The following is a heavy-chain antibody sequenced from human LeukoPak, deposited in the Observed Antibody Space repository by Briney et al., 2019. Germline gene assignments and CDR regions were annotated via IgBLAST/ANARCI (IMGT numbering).Heavy chain of an antibody. V-gene: IGHV1-2*02. CDR3: ARDHNWGPDY. Sequence: ASMKVSCKTSGFTFTGHYLHWLRQAPGQGLEWMGWINAITGVTHYAVKFQGRVTITRDTSISTVYMDLSSLQSDDTAVYYCARDHNWGPDYWGQGTLVLVSS. D-gene: IGHD7-27*01. CDR1: GFTFTGHY. CDR2: INAITGVT. J-gene: IGHJ4*02.